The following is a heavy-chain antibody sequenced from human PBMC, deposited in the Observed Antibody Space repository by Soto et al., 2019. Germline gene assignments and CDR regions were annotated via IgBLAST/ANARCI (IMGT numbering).Heavy chain of an antibody. D-gene: IGHD6-13*01. Sequence: SETLSLTCAVYGGSFIGYYWSWILQPPGKGLEWIGEINHSGSTNYNPSLKSRVTISVDTSKNQFSLKLSSVTAADTAVYYCARVALYSSSLYKGRGWFDPWGQGTLVTVSS. CDR1: GGSFIGYY. V-gene: IGHV4-34*01. J-gene: IGHJ5*02. CDR2: INHSGST. CDR3: ARVALYSSSLYKGRGWFDP.